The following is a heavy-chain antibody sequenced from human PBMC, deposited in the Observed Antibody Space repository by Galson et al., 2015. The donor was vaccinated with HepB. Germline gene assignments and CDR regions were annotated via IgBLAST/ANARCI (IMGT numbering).Heavy chain of an antibody. V-gene: IGHV7-4-1*02. CDR2: INTNTGNP. Sequence: SVKVSCKASGYTFTSYAMNWVRQAPGQGLEWMGWINTNTGNPTYAQGFTGRFVFSLDTSVSTAYLRISSLKAEDTAVYYCARERNRLWHDAFDIWGQGTMVTVSS. CDR3: ARERNRLWHDAFDI. J-gene: IGHJ3*02. D-gene: IGHD2/OR15-2a*01. CDR1: GYTFTSYA.